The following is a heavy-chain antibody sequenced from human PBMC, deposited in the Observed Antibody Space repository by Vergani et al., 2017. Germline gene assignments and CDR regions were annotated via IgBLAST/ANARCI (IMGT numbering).Heavy chain of an antibody. J-gene: IGHJ4*02. V-gene: IGHV3-9*01. CDR2: ISWNSGSI. CDR1: GFTFDDYA. Sequence: EVQLVESGGGLVQPGRSLRLSCAASGFTFDDYAMHWVRQAPGKGLEWVSGISWNSGSIGYADSVKGRFTISRDNAKNSLYLQMNSLRAEDTALYYCAKALWSTVTRRIGFDYWGQGTLVTVSS. D-gene: IGHD4-17*01. CDR3: AKALWSTVTRRIGFDY.